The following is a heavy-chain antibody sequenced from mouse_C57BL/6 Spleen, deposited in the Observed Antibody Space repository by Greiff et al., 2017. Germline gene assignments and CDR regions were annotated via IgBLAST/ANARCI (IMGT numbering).Heavy chain of an antibody. CDR1: GYTFTSYW. J-gene: IGHJ4*01. Sequence: QVQLQQSGADLAKPGASVKLSCKASGYTFTSYWMHWVNQRPGQGLEWIGYINPSSGYTKYNQKFKDQATLTADKSSSTAYMQMSSLTYEDSAVYYCARRAPYYGSSPGDAMDYWGQGTSVTVSS. V-gene: IGHV1-7*01. CDR2: INPSSGYT. D-gene: IGHD1-1*01. CDR3: ARRAPYYGSSPGDAMDY.